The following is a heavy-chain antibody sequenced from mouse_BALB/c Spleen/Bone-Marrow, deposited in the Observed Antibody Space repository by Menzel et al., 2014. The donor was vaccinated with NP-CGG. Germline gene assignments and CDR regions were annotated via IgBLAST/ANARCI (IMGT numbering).Heavy chain of an antibody. Sequence: VKLMESGAEQVKPGASVKLSCKASGYTFTSYYMYWVKQRPGQGLEWIGGINPSNGGTNFNEKFKSKATLTVDKSSSTAYMQLSSLTSEDSAVYYCTRDHYYYGSSYWYFDVWGAGTTVTVSS. CDR1: GYTFTSYY. CDR2: INPSNGGT. D-gene: IGHD1-1*01. J-gene: IGHJ1*01. V-gene: IGHV1S81*02. CDR3: TRDHYYYGSSYWYFDV.